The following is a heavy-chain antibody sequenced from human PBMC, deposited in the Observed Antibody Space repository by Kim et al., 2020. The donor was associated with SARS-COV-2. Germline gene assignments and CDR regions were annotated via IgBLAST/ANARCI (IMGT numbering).Heavy chain of an antibody. Sequence: DSVKGRFTISRDNARNFLHLQMDSLRAEDTALYFCARDAYFDDSGFYGLDSWGQGTLVTVSP. CDR3: ARDAYFDDSGFYGLDS. D-gene: IGHD3-9*01. J-gene: IGHJ5*01. V-gene: IGHV3-20*03.